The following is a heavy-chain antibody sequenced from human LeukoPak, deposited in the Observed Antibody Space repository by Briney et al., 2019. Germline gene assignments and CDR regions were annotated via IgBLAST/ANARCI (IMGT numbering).Heavy chain of an antibody. CDR1: GGTFSSYA. CDR2: IIPIFGTA. CDR3: ARTMDSLDGMDV. Sequence: SVKVSCKASGGTFSSYAISWVRQAPGQGLEWMGGIIPIFGTANYAQKFQGRVTITTDESTSTAYMELSSLRSEDTAVYYCARTMDSLDGMDVWGQGTTVTVSS. V-gene: IGHV1-69*05. D-gene: IGHD2-8*01. J-gene: IGHJ6*02.